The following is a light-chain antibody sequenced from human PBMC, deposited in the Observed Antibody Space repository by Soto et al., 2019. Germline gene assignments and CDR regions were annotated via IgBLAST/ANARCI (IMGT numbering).Light chain of an antibody. CDR3: QQSYSPPIT. J-gene: IGKJ5*01. CDR2: GAS. Sequence: EIVMTQSPATLSVSPGERATLSCRASQSVSSNLAWYQQKPGQAPRLLIYGASSRATGIPDRFSGSGSGTDFTLTISSLQPEDFATYYCQQSYSPPITFGQGTRLEI. V-gene: IGKV3D-15*01. CDR1: QSVSSN.